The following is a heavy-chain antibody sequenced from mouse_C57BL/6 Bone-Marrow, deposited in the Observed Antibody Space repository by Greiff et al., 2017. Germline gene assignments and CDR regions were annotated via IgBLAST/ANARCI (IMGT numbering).Heavy chain of an antibody. Sequence: VQLQQSGAELVRPGASVTLSCKASGYTFTDYEMHWVKQTPVHGLEWIGAIDPETGGTAYNQKFKGKAILTADKSSSTAYMELRSLTSEDSAVYYCTRGAYYSNLWFAYWGQGTLVTVSA. D-gene: IGHD2-5*01. CDR3: TRGAYYSNLWFAY. CDR1: GYTFTDYE. J-gene: IGHJ3*01. V-gene: IGHV1-15*01. CDR2: IDPETGGT.